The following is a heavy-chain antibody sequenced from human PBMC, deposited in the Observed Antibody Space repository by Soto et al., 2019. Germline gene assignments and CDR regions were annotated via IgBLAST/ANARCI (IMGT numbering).Heavy chain of an antibody. V-gene: IGHV3-53*01. Sequence: GGSLRLSCAASGFTVSSNYMSWVRQAPGKGLEWVSVIYSGGSTYYADSVKGRFTISRDNSKNTLYLQMNSLRAEDTAVYYCARAGIAGAVGYFQHWGQGTLVTVSS. D-gene: IGHD6-19*01. CDR1: GFTVSSNY. CDR3: ARAGIAGAVGYFQH. CDR2: IYSGGST. J-gene: IGHJ1*01.